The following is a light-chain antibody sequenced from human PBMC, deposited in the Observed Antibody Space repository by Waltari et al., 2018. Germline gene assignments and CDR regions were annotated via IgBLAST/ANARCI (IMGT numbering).Light chain of an antibody. V-gene: IGLV3-27*01. CDR1: VLANKY. Sequence: SFELTQTSSLSVSPGQTVRITSSGDVLANKYARWFKQKPGQAPILIISKDTERPSGIPERVSGSSSGTTVTLTISGAQVEDDADYYCYSAADNDLGVFGGGTKLTVL. J-gene: IGLJ3*02. CDR2: KDT. CDR3: YSAADNDLGV.